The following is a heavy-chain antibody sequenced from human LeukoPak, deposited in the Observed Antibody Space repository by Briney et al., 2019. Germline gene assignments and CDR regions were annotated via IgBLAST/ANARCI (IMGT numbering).Heavy chain of an antibody. Sequence: GESLKISCKGSGYSFTSYWIGWVRQMPGKGLEWMGVIYPGDSDTRYSPSFQGQVTISADKSISTAYLQWSSLKASDTAMYYCARTWARAYYYDTGGDGDFWGQGTLVTVSS. J-gene: IGHJ4*02. CDR2: IYPGDSDT. CDR1: GYSFTSYW. D-gene: IGHD3-22*01. CDR3: ARTWARAYYYDTGGDGDF. V-gene: IGHV5-51*01.